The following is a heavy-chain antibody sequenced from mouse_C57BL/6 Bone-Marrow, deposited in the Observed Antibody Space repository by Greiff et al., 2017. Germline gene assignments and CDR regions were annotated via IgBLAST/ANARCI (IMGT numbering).Heavy chain of an antibody. CDR3: ARGRFGNSFAY. D-gene: IGHD2-1*01. V-gene: IGHV1-64*01. J-gene: IGHJ3*01. Sequence: QVQLQQPGAELVKPGASVKLSCKASGYTFTSYWMHWVKQRPGQGLEWIGMIHPNSGSTNYNEKFKSKATLTVDKASSTSYMQLSSLTSEDSAVYDSARGRFGNSFAYWGQGTLVTVSA. CDR2: IHPNSGST. CDR1: GYTFTSYW.